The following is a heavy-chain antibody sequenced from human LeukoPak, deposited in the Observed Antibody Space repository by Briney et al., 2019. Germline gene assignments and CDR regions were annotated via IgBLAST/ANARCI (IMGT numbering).Heavy chain of an antibody. J-gene: IGHJ4*02. CDR2: MNHSGNA. V-gene: IGHV4-34*01. Sequence: SETLSLTCAVYGGSFSGYYWTWIRQPPGKGLGWIGEMNHSGNANYNPSLKSRVTISVDTSKNQCSLRLSSVTAADTAVYYCARRMYSGITMVRGVYDYWGQGTLVTVFS. CDR3: ARRMYSGITMVRGVYDY. CDR1: GGSFSGYY. D-gene: IGHD3-10*01.